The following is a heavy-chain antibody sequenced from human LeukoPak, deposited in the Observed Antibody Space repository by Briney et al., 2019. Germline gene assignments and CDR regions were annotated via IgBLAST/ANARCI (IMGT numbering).Heavy chain of an antibody. CDR1: GFTFSSYE. J-gene: IGHJ4*02. V-gene: IGHV3-48*03. D-gene: IGHD6-19*01. CDR3: ARISSGCFDY. Sequence: PGGSLRLSCAASGFTFSSYEMNWVRQAPGKGLEWVSYISSSGSTIYYADSVKGRFTISRDNAKNSLYLQMNSPRAEDTAVYYCARISSGCFDYWGQGTLVTVSS. CDR2: ISSSGSTI.